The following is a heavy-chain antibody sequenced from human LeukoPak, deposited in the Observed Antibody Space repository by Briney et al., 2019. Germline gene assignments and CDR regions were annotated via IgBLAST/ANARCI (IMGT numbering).Heavy chain of an antibody. V-gene: IGHV1-2*02. CDR3: ASLTAAAGTRDWFDP. D-gene: IGHD6-13*01. CDR1: GYTFTGYY. Sequence: ASVKVSCKASGYTFTGYYMHWVRQATGQGLEWMGWINPNSGGTNYAQKFQGRVTMTRDTSISTAYMELSRLRSDDTAVYYCASLTAAAGTRDWFDPWGQGTLVTVSS. CDR2: INPNSGGT. J-gene: IGHJ5*02.